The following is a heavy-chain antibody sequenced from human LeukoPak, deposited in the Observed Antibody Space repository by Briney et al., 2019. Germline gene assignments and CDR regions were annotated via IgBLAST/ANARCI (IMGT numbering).Heavy chain of an antibody. D-gene: IGHD6-19*01. V-gene: IGHV1-69*05. J-gene: IGHJ4*02. CDR3: ATPSSGWYYFDY. CDR1: GGTFSSYA. Sequence: SVKVSCKASGGTFSSYAINWVRQAPGQGLEWIGRIIPIFGTANYAQKFQGRVTITTDESTSTAYMELSSLRSEDTAVYYCATPSSGWYYFDYWGQGTLVTVSS. CDR2: IIPIFGTA.